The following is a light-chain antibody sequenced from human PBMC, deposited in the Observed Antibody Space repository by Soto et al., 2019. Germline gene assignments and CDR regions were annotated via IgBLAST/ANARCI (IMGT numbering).Light chain of an antibody. V-gene: IGLV3-1*01. J-gene: IGLJ2*01. CDR3: QAWDSSTVV. CDR2: QDS. CDR1: KSGDKY. Sequence: SYELPQPPSVSVSPGQTASITCSGDKSGDKYACWYQQKPGQSPVLVIYQDSKRPSGIPERFSGSNSGNTATLTISGTQAMDEADYYCQAWDSSTVVFGGGTKVTVL.